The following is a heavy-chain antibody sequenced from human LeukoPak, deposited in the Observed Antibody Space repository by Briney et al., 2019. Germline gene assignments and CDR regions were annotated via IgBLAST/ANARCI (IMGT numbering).Heavy chain of an antibody. D-gene: IGHD6-19*01. CDR3: ARLAGTPWYFDL. CDR2: INPDSGGT. Sequence: ASVKVSCKASGYTFTGYYIHWVRQAPGQGLEWMGWINPDSGGTNYAQKLQGRVTMTTDTSTSTAYMELRSLRSDDTAVYYCARLAGTPWYFDLWGRGTLVTVSS. V-gene: IGHV1-2*02. J-gene: IGHJ2*01. CDR1: GYTFTGYY.